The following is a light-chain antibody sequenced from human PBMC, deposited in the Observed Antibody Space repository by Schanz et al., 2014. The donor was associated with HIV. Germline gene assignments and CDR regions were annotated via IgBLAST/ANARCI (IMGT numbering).Light chain of an antibody. V-gene: IGKV3-11*01. CDR2: DAS. J-gene: IGKJ1*01. CDR1: QSVSSY. CDR3: QQYDNWPRT. Sequence: EIVLTQSPATLSLSPGERATLSCRASQSVSSYLAWYQQKPGQAPRLLIYDASNRATGIPARFRGSGSGTDFTITISSLQSEDFAVYYCQQYDNWPRTFGQGTKVEIK.